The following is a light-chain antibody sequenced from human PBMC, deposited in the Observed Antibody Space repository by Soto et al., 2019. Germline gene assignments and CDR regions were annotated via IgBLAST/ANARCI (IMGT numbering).Light chain of an antibody. V-gene: IGKV1-39*01. CDR1: QSITTY. CDR2: AAS. CDR3: QQIYSAPLT. Sequence: DIKMTQSPSSLSASVGDRVTITCRASQSITTYLNWYRQKPGKAPKLLIYAASSLQSGVPSRFSGSGSETEFTLSISSLQPEDFATYFCQQIYSAPLTFGGGTKVDIK. J-gene: IGKJ4*01.